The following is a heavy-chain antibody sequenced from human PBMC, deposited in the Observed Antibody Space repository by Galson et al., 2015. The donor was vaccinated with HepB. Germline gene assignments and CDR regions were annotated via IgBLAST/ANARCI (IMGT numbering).Heavy chain of an antibody. CDR1: GFIFSRYA. Sequence: SLRLSCAASGFIFSRYAMNWVRQAPGKGLEWVSTIGSSDEFTYYADSVKGRVTISRDNSNNTLYLQMHSLRVEDTAVYYCVKGVYDIPTGYSCFSHHGMDVWGQGTTVTVSS. J-gene: IGHJ6*02. CDR3: VKGVYDIPTGYSCFSHHGMDV. V-gene: IGHV3-23*01. CDR2: IGSSDEFT. D-gene: IGHD3-9*01.